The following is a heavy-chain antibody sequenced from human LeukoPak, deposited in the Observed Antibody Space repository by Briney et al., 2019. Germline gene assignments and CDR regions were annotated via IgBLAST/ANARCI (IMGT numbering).Heavy chain of an antibody. CDR2: IYNTGST. CDR1: GGSISNGIYY. J-gene: IGHJ6*03. D-gene: IGHD1-1*01. V-gene: IGHV4-61*02. CDR3: VREYWNGIYMDV. Sequence: SETLSRTCTVSGGSISNGIYYWNWIRQPAGKGLEWIGRIYNTGSTNYSPSLKSRVTISVDTSKNQFSLKLSSVTAADTAVYFCVREYWNGIYMDVWGKGATVTVSS.